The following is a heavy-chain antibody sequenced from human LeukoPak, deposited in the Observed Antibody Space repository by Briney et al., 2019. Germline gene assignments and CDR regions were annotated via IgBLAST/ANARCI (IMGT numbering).Heavy chain of an antibody. D-gene: IGHD3-22*01. J-gene: IGHJ2*01. CDR1: GGSISSGDYY. Sequence: SETLSLTCTVSGGSISSGDYYWTWIRQHPGKGLEWIGYIYHSGYTYYNPSLKSRVTMSVETSKNKFSMKLSYGNDADTAVYYCVRGRYDSSGYNYWYFDLWGRGTLVTVSS. CDR2: IYHSGYT. V-gene: IGHV4-31*03. CDR3: VRGRYDSSGYNYWYFDL.